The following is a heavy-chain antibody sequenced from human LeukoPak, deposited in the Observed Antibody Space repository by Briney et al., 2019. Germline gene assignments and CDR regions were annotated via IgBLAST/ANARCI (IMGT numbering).Heavy chain of an antibody. CDR1: GFTFSSYA. V-gene: IGHV3-64*04. CDR3: AKDRGKTWVQVAN. Sequence: GGSLRLSCSASGFTFSSYAMYWVRQAPGKGLEYVSAISDNGGYTYYADSVKGRFTISRDNSKNTLYLQMNSLRVEDTAVYYCAKDRGKTWVQVANWGQGTLVTVSS. J-gene: IGHJ4*02. CDR2: ISDNGGYT. D-gene: IGHD2-15*01.